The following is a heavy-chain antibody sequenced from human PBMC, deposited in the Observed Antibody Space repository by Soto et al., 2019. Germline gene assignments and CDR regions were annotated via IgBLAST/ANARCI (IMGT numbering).Heavy chain of an antibody. CDR2: ISDDGSNT. V-gene: IGHV3-30-3*01. CDR3: AREVYYDFWSGFNTHPYYFDD. Sequence: QVQLVESGGGVVQPGRSLRLSCAASGFTFSRHTMHWVRQAPGKGLEWVAGISDDGSNTYYADSVKGRFTISRDNSKNTLYLQMNRLISEDTAVHHCAREVYYDFWSGFNTHPYYFDDWGQGTLVTVSS. J-gene: IGHJ4*02. CDR1: GFTFSRHT. D-gene: IGHD3-3*01.